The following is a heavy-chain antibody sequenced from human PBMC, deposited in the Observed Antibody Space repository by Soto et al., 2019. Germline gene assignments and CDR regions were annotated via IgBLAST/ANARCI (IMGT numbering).Heavy chain of an antibody. CDR2: ISGSGGST. Sequence: GGSLRLSCAASGFTFSSYAMSWVRQAPGKGLEWVSAISGSGGSTYYADSVKGRFTISRDNSKNTLYLQMNSLRAEDTAVYYFAQGDTAMSPSYYYYGMDVWGQGTTVTVSS. V-gene: IGHV3-23*01. CDR3: AQGDTAMSPSYYYYGMDV. D-gene: IGHD5-18*01. J-gene: IGHJ6*02. CDR1: GFTFSSYA.